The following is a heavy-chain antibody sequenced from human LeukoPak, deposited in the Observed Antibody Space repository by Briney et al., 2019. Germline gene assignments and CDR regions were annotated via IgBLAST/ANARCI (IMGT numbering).Heavy chain of an antibody. CDR3: ARDLCSGGSCYLRY. Sequence: SETLSLTCTVSGGSISSYYWSWIRQPAGKGLGWIGRIYTSGSTNYNPSLKSRVTMSVDTSKNQFSLKLSSVTAADTAVYYCARDLCSGGSCYLRYWGQGTLVTVSS. J-gene: IGHJ4*02. D-gene: IGHD2-15*01. CDR2: IYTSGST. V-gene: IGHV4-4*07. CDR1: GGSISSYY.